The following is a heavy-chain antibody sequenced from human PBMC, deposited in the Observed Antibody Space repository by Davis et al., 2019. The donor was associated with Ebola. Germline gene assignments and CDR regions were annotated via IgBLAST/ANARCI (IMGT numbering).Heavy chain of an antibody. CDR3: ARAGGGWYNFDY. CDR1: GYTFTSYG. Sequence: AASVKVSCKASGYTFTSYGISWVRQAPGQGLEWMGWLNAGNGNTKYSQKFQGRVAITRDTSASTVYMELSSLRSEDTAVYYCARAGGGWYNFDYWGQGTLVTISS. D-gene: IGHD6-19*01. CDR2: LNAGNGNT. V-gene: IGHV1-18*01. J-gene: IGHJ4*02.